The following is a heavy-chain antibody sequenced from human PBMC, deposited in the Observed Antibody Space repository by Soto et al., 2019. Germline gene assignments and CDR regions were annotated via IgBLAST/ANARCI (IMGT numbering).Heavy chain of an antibody. V-gene: IGHV3-66*01. J-gene: IGHJ3*02. Sequence: EVQLVESGGGLVQPGGSLRLSCTASGFIVSDTYMNWVRQAPGKGLEWVSVISNRGDTQYDDSVRGRFSLSRDIADNTLHLQMNNLRVEDTAVYYCAREPRYCRGGSCSITGDAFDIWGQGTMVTVSS. CDR2: ISNRGDT. CDR3: AREPRYCRGGSCSITGDAFDI. D-gene: IGHD2-15*01. CDR1: GFIVSDTY.